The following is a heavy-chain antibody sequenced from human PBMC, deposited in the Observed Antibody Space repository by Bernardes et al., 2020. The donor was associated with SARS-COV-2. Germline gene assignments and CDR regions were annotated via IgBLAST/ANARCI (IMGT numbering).Heavy chain of an antibody. D-gene: IGHD4-17*01. CDR1: GFTFGDYV. CDR3: TRTYGGPSPHFDY. Sequence: GGSLRLSCTASGFTFGDYVMSWFRQAPGKELEWVGVIRSKAYGGTTEYAASVKGRFTISRDDSKSIAYLQMTSLKTEDTAVYYCTRTYGGPSPHFDYWGQGTLVTVSS. CDR2: IRSKAYGGTT. V-gene: IGHV3-49*03. J-gene: IGHJ4*02.